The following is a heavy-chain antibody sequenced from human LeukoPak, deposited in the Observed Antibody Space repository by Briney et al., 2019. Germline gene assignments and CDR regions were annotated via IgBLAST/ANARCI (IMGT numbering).Heavy chain of an antibody. CDR1: GFTFSNYA. Sequence: GGSLRPSCAASGFTFSNYAMTWVRQAPGKGLEWVSTISDSGGITYYADSVKGRFTISRDNSKNTLYLQMNSLRAEDTAIYYCAKDPGVVPAHYFDYWGQGTLVTVSS. J-gene: IGHJ4*02. V-gene: IGHV3-23*01. CDR3: AKDPGVVPAHYFDY. CDR2: ISDSGGIT. D-gene: IGHD2-2*01.